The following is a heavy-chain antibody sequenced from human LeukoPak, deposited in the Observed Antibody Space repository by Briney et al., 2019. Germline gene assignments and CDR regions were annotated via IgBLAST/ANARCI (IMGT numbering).Heavy chain of an antibody. V-gene: IGHV1-46*01. D-gene: IGHD3-22*01. Sequence: ASVKVSCKASGYTFTSYYMHWVRQAPGQGLEWTGIINPSGGSTSYAQKFQGRVTMTRDTSTSTVYMELSSLRSEDTAVYYCARDQGGYYDSNAFDIWGQGTMVTVSS. CDR3: ARDQGGYYDSNAFDI. J-gene: IGHJ3*02. CDR2: INPSGGST. CDR1: GYTFTSYY.